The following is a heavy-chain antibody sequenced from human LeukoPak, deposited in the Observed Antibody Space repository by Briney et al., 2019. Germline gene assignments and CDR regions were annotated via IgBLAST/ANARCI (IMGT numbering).Heavy chain of an antibody. J-gene: IGHJ4*02. CDR2: RNPNSGNT. D-gene: IGHD2-21*01. Sequence: ASVKVSCKASGYAFTTYDINWGRQAPGQGLEWLGWRNPNSGNTGYAKKFQGRVSMTRDTSISTAYMELSSLRSEGTAVYYCARNVASTGYFVYWGQGTLVTVSS. V-gene: IGHV1-8*01. CDR3: ARNVASTGYFVY. CDR1: GYAFTTYD.